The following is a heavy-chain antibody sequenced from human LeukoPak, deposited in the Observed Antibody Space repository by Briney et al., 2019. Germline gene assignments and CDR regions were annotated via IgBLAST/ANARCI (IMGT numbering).Heavy chain of an antibody. J-gene: IGHJ4*02. CDR2: IYSGGST. D-gene: IGHD3-22*01. Sequence: QPGGSLRLSCAASGFTVSSNYMSWVRQAPGKGLEWVSVIYSGGSTYYADSVKGRFTISRDNSKKTLYLQMNSLRAEDTAVYYCAKGPNYDSSGYWGQGTLVTVSS. CDR1: GFTVSSNY. CDR3: AKGPNYDSSGY. V-gene: IGHV3-53*01.